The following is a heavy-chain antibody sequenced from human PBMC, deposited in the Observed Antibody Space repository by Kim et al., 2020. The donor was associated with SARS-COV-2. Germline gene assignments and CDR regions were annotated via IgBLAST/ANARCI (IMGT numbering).Heavy chain of an antibody. CDR2: INHSGST. D-gene: IGHD3-16*02. Sequence: SETLSLTCAVYGGSFSGYYWSWIRQPPGKGLEWIGEINHSGSTNYNPSLKSRVTISVDTSKNQFSLKLSSVTAADTAVYYCARRFMITFGGVIGNYFDYWGQGTLVTVSS. V-gene: IGHV4-34*01. CDR3: ARRFMITFGGVIGNYFDY. CDR1: GGSFSGYY. J-gene: IGHJ4*02.